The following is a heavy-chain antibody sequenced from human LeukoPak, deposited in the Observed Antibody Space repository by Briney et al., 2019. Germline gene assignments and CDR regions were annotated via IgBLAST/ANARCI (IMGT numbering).Heavy chain of an antibody. CDR1: RFTFGNYW. V-gene: IGHV3-74*01. J-gene: IGHJ4*02. CDR3: ASEYCSSTSCSDRDY. Sequence: GGSLRLSCAASRFTFGNYWMHWVRHAPGKGLVWVSRIDPDGTSTTYADSVKGRFTISRDNAKNTLYLQMNSLRAEDTAVYYCASEYCSSTSCSDRDYWGQGTLVTVS. CDR2: IDPDGTST. D-gene: IGHD2-2*01.